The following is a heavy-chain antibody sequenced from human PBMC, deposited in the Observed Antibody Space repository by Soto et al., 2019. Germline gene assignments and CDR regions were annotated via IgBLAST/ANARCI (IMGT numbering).Heavy chain of an antibody. CDR1: GYTFTSYA. CDR3: ARDMLWFGELYPPHYYMDV. J-gene: IGHJ6*03. D-gene: IGHD3-10*01. CDR2: INAGNGNT. V-gene: IGHV1-3*01. Sequence: ASVKVSCKASGYTFTSYAMHWVRQAPGQRLEWMGWINAGNGNTKYSQKFQGRVTITRDTSASTAYMELSSLRSEDTAVYYCARDMLWFGELYPPHYYMDVWGKGTTVTV.